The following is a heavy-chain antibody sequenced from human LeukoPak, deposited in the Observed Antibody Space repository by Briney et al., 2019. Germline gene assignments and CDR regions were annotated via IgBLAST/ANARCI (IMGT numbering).Heavy chain of an antibody. V-gene: IGHV3-21*01. J-gene: IGHJ4*02. CDR1: GFTFSSYS. CDR2: ISSSSSYI. D-gene: IGHD3-22*01. CDR3: ARERYDSSGHLDY. Sequence: GGSLRLPCAASGFTFSSYSMNWVRQAPGKGLEWVSSISSSSSYIYYADSVKGRFTISRDNAKNSLYLQMNSLRAEDTAVYYCARERYDSSGHLDYWGQGTLVTVSS.